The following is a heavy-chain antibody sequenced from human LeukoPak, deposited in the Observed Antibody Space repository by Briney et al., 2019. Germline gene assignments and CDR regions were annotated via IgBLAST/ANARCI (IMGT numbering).Heavy chain of an antibody. Sequence: ASVKVSCKASGYTFTSCYMHWVRQAPGQGLEWMGIINPSGGSTSYAQKFQGRVTMTRDMSTSTVYMELSSLRSEDTAVYYCARDRQAAYCSSTSCYTENWFDPWGQGTLVTVSS. J-gene: IGHJ5*02. V-gene: IGHV1-46*01. D-gene: IGHD2-2*02. CDR3: ARDRQAAYCSSTSCYTENWFDP. CDR1: GYTFTSCY. CDR2: INPSGGST.